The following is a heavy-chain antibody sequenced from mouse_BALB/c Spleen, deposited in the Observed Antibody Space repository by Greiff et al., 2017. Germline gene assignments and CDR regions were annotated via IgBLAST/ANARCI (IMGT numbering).Heavy chain of an antibody. Sequence: EVQLQESGAELVKPGASVKLSCTASGFNIKDTYMHWVKQRPEQGLEWIGRIDPANGNTKYDPKFQGKATITADTSSNTAYLQLSSLTSEDTAVYYCAGLTTATGWGQGTTLTVSS. CDR1: GFNIKDTY. J-gene: IGHJ2*01. V-gene: IGHV14-3*02. CDR3: AGLTTATG. CDR2: IDPANGNT. D-gene: IGHD1-2*01.